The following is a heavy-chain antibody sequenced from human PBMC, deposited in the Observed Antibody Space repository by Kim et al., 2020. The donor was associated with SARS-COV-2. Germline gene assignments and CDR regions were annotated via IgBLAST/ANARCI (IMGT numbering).Heavy chain of an antibody. CDR3: ARSEIDCGGDCYSVY. J-gene: IGHJ4*02. D-gene: IGHD2-21*02. V-gene: IGHV5-51*01. CDR2: IYPGDSDT. Sequence: GESLKISCKGSGYSFTSYWIGWVRQMPGKGLEWMGIIYPGDSDTRYSPSFQGQVTISADKSISTAYLQWSSLKASDTAMYYCARSEIDCGGDCYSVYWGQGTLVTVSS. CDR1: GYSFTSYW.